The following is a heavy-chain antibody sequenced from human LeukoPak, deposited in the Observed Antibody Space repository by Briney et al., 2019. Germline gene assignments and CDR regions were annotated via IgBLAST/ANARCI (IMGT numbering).Heavy chain of an antibody. V-gene: IGHV3-48*02. CDR3: VLGSPFDY. Sequence: GGSLRLSCAASGFTFSSYSMNWVRQAPGKGLEWVSYISSSSRSIYYADSVKGRFTISRDNANNSLSLQMNSLRDEDTAVYYCVLGSPFDYWGQGTLVIVSS. J-gene: IGHJ4*02. D-gene: IGHD3-10*01. CDR2: ISSSSRSI. CDR1: GFTFSSYS.